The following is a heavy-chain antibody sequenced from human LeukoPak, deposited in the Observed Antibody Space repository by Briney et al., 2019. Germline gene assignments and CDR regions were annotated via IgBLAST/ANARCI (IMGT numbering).Heavy chain of an antibody. J-gene: IGHJ4*02. CDR1: GYTFTSYA. V-gene: IGHV1-3*01. CDR2: INAGSGNT. Sequence: GASVKVSCKASGYTFTSYAMHWVRQAPGQRLEWMGWINAGSGNTKYSQKFQGRVTITRDTSASTAYMELSSLRSEDTAVYYCARAVLRYFDVEYYFDYWGQGTLVTVSS. CDR3: ARAVLRYFDVEYYFDY. D-gene: IGHD3-9*01.